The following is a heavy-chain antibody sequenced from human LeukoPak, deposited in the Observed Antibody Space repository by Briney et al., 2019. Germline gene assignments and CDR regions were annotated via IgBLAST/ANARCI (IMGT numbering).Heavy chain of an antibody. CDR3: ARSSSAPPRSGSYWDFDY. CDR1: GFTVSRKP. Sequence: PGGSLRLSCAASGFTVSRKPMNWVRQAPGKGLEWVSYISGDSGTIYYADSVRGRFTISRGNAKNSLYLQMNSLRDEDTAVYYCARSSSAPPRSGSYWDFDYRGQGTLVTVSS. D-gene: IGHD3-10*01. CDR2: ISGDSGTI. V-gene: IGHV3-48*02. J-gene: IGHJ4*02.